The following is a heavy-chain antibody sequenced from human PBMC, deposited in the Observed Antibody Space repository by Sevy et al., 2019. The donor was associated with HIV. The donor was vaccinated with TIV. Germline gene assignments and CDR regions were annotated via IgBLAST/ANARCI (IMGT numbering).Heavy chain of an antibody. D-gene: IGHD3-10*01. CDR1: GFTFSSYA. J-gene: IGHJ4*02. CDR3: ARDRGSAKNVFFDY. V-gene: IGHV3-30-3*01. CDR2: ISYDGSNK. Sequence: GGSLRLSCAASGFTFSSYAMHWVRQAPGKGLEWVKVISYDGSNKYYADSVKGRFTISRDNSKNTLYLQMNSLRTEDTAVYYCARDRGSAKNVFFDYWGQGTLVTVSS.